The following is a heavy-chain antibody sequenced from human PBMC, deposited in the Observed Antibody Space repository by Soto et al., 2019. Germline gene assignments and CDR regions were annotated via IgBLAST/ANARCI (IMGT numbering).Heavy chain of an antibody. D-gene: IGHD3-22*01. J-gene: IGHJ4*02. CDR3: ARDPRSSSVSYYDSSGYSQFDY. CDR2: ISSSSSYI. V-gene: IGHV3-21*01. CDR1: GFTFSSYS. Sequence: EVQLVESGGGLVKPGGSLRLSCAASGFTFSSYSMNWVRQAPGKRLEWVSSISSSSSYIYYADSVQGRFTIARDNAKNARYLQMNSLRAEDTAVYYCARDPRSSSVSYYDSSGYSQFDYWGQGTLVTFSS.